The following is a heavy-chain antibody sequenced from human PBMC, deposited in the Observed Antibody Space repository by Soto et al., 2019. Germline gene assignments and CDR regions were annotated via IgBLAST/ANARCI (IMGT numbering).Heavy chain of an antibody. CDR2: INPGDGNT. V-gene: IGHV1-3*01. J-gene: IGHJ4*02. CDR1: GYTFTNYA. CDR3: ATDLGLPPDY. Sequence: QVQLVQSGAEVKKPGASVKVSCRASGYTFTNYAIHWVRQAPGQRLEWMGRINPGDGNTKYPQKFQGSVTITSNTSASTAYMELNILTSEDTSIYYCATDLGLPPDYWGQGTLVTVSS.